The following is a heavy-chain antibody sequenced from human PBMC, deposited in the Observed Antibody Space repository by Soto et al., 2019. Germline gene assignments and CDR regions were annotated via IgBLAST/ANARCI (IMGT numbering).Heavy chain of an antibody. D-gene: IGHD4-17*01. CDR2: INPSGGST. J-gene: IGHJ1*01. CDR1: GYTFTSYY. V-gene: IGHV1-46*01. Sequence: PSVKVSCKASGYTFTSYYMHWVRQAPGQGLEWMGIINPSGGSTSYAQKFQGRVTMTRDTSTSTVYMELSSLRSEDTAVYYCARDGGKRCFQHWGQGTLVTVSS. CDR3: ARDGGKRCFQH.